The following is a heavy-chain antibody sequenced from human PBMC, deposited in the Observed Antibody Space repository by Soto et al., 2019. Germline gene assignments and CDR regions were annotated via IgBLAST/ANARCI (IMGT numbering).Heavy chain of an antibody. D-gene: IGHD3-22*01. Sequence: QLQLQESGPGLVKPSETLSLTCTVSGGSISSNSYYWGWIRQPPGKGLEWIGSIHYSGSTYYKSSLKSRVTISADTSKNQFSLKLSSVTAADTAVYYCARESFYYDSSASNYFDPWGQGTLVTVSS. CDR1: GGSISSNSYY. J-gene: IGHJ5*02. CDR3: ARESFYYDSSASNYFDP. V-gene: IGHV4-39*01. CDR2: IHYSGST.